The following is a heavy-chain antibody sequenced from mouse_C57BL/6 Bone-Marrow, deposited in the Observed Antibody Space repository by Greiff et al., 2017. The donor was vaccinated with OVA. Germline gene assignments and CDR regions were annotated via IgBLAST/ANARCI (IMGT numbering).Heavy chain of an antibody. J-gene: IGHJ2*01. CDR2: IFPGSGST. Sequence: VKLMESGPELVKPGASVKISCKASGYTFTDYYINWVKQRPGQGLEWIGWIFPGSGSTYYNEKFKGKATLTVDKSSSTAYMLLSSLTSEDSAVYFCARRAMRPMGNYFDYWGQGTTLTVSS. D-gene: IGHD6-5*01. V-gene: IGHV1-75*01. CDR1: GYTFTDYY. CDR3: ARRAMRPMGNYFDY.